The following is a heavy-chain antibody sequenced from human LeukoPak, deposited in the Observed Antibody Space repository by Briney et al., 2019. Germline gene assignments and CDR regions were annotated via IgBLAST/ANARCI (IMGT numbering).Heavy chain of an antibody. CDR1: GFTFSDYY. CDR3: AKVYYYDSSGYGARIDSVIPYFDY. D-gene: IGHD3-22*01. CDR2: ISGSGGST. V-gene: IGHV3-23*01. Sequence: GGSLRLSCAASGFTFSDYYMSWVRQAPGKGLEWVSAISGSGGSTYYADSVKGRFTISRDNSKNTLYLQMNSLRAEDTAVYYCAKVYYYDSSGYGARIDSVIPYFDYWGQGTLVTVSS. J-gene: IGHJ4*02.